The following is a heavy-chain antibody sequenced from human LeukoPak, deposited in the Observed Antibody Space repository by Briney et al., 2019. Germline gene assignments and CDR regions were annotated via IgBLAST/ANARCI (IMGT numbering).Heavy chain of an antibody. V-gene: IGHV3-30*02. Sequence: PGGALRLSCAASGFTLSTFCMHWVRPAPGKGLEWLAFIGNDGSNKYYVDSVKGRFTISRDNSKNTLYLQMNTLRAEDTAVYHCAAHQGYCSGGGCGPYWGQGTQVTVSS. CDR1: GFTLSTFC. D-gene: IGHD2-15*01. J-gene: IGHJ4*02. CDR3: AAHQGYCSGGGCGPY. CDR2: IGNDGSNK.